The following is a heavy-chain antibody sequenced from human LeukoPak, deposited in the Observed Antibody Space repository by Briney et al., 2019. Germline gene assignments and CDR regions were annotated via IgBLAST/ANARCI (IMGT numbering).Heavy chain of an antibody. V-gene: IGHV1-2*02. CDR1: GYTFTGYY. CDR2: INPNSGGT. D-gene: IGHD3-22*01. Sequence: ASVKVSCKASGYTFTGYYMHWVRQAPGQGLEWMGWINPNSGGTNYAQKFQGRVTMTRGTSISTAYMELSRLRSDDTAVYYCASIPLAWDHYDSSGQRVVYWGQGTLVTVSS. J-gene: IGHJ4*02. CDR3: ASIPLAWDHYDSSGQRVVY.